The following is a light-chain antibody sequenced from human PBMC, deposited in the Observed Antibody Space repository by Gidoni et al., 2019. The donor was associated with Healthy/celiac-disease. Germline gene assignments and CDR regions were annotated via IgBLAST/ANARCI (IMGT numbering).Light chain of an antibody. J-gene: IGKJ5*01. CDR3: QQSYSTPPIT. CDR1: HSISSY. V-gene: IGKV1-39*01. CDR2: AAS. Sequence: DIQRTQSPSSLSASVGDRVTITCRASHSISSYLNWYQQKPGKAPKLLIYAASSLQRGVPSRFSGSGSGTDFTLTISSLQAEDFATYYCQQSYSTPPITFGQGTRLEIK.